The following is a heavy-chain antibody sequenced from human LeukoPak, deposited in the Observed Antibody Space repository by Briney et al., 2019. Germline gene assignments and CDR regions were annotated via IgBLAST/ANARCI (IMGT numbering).Heavy chain of an antibody. J-gene: IGHJ3*02. CDR1: GFTFSSYA. Sequence: PGGSLRLSCAAPGFTFSSYAMHWVRQAPGKGLEWVAVISYDGSNKYYADSVKGRFTISRDNSKNTLYLQMNSLRAEDTAVYYCARVYDYAFDIWGQGTMVTVSS. CDR2: ISYDGSNK. D-gene: IGHD2-21*02. V-gene: IGHV3-30*04. CDR3: ARVYDYAFDI.